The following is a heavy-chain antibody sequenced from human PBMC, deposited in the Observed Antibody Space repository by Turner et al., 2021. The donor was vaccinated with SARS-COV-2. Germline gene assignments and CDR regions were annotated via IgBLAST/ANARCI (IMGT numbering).Heavy chain of an antibody. V-gene: IGHV4-59*01. CDR3: ARGLYFDWLPDY. CDR2: IYYSGST. CDR1: GGSISAYY. Sequence: QVQLQESGPGLVKPSETLSLTCTVSGGSISAYYWNWIRQPPGKGLEWIGYIYYSGSTNYNPSLKSRVTISVDTSKNQFSLKLSSVTAADTAVYYCARGLYFDWLPDYWGQGTLVTVSS. D-gene: IGHD3-9*01. J-gene: IGHJ4*02.